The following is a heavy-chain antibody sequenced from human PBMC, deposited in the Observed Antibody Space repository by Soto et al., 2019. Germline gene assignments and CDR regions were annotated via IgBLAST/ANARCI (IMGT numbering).Heavy chain of an antibody. Sequence: QVQLQQWGAGLLKPSETLSLTCAVYGGSFSGYYWSWIRQPPGKGLEWIGEINHSGSTNYNPSLKSLVTISVDTSKNQFSLKLSSVTAADTAVYYCARGATVYYYGMDVWGQGTTVTVSS. CDR1: GGSFSGYY. V-gene: IGHV4-34*01. CDR3: ARGATVYYYGMDV. J-gene: IGHJ6*02. CDR2: INHSGST. D-gene: IGHD1-26*01.